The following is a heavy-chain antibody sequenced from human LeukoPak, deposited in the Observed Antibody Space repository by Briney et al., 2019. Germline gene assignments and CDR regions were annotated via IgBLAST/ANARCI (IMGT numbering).Heavy chain of an antibody. J-gene: IGHJ5*02. V-gene: IGHV1-2*02. D-gene: IGHD1-26*01. CDR3: ARAGAGSPLDWFDP. CDR2: INPNSGGT. Sequence: ASVKVSCKASGYTFTGYYMHWVRQAPGQGLEWMGWINPNSGGTNYAQKFQGRVTMTRDTSISTAYMELSRLRSDDTAVCYCARAGAGSPLDWFDPWGQGTLVTVSS. CDR1: GYTFTGYY.